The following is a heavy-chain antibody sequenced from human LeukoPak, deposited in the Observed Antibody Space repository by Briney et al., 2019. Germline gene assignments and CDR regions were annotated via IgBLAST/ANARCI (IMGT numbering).Heavy chain of an antibody. CDR1: GGSISSSCCS. CDR3: ARLTGTYYYYYMDV. J-gene: IGHJ6*03. V-gene: IGHV4-39*07. CDR2: AHYSGST. D-gene: IGHD1-7*01. Sequence: SETLSLTCTVSGGSISSSCCSWGWIRQPPGKGLEWIGRAHYSGSTYYNPSPKSRVTISVDTSKNQFSLTLSSVTAADTAVYYCARLTGTYYYYYMDVWGKGTTVTVSS.